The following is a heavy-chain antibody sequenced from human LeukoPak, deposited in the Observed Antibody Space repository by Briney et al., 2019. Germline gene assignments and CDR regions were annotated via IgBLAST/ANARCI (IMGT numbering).Heavy chain of an antibody. D-gene: IGHD3-16*01. Sequence: GGSLRLSCAASGFTFGNYAMSWVRQAPGKGLEWVSVISGSGGNTYYADSVKGRFTISRDNSKNTLYLQMNSLRAEDTAVYYCAKRGRYLVDPWGQGTLVTVSS. V-gene: IGHV3-23*01. J-gene: IGHJ5*02. CDR3: AKRGRYLVDP. CDR2: ISGSGGNT. CDR1: GFTFGNYA.